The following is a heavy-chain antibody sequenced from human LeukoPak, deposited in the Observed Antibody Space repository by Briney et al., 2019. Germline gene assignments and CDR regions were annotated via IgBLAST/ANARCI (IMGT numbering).Heavy chain of an antibody. Sequence: GGSLRLSCAASGFTFSSYDMSWVRQAPGKGLERVSGVSGSGDSTHYADSVKGRFTISRDNSKNTLYLQMNSLRAEDTAVYYCAASTVTTVYYYYYMDVWGKGTTVTVSS. J-gene: IGHJ6*03. CDR3: AASTVTTVYYYYYMDV. D-gene: IGHD4-17*01. CDR2: VSGSGDST. CDR1: GFTFSSYD. V-gene: IGHV3-23*01.